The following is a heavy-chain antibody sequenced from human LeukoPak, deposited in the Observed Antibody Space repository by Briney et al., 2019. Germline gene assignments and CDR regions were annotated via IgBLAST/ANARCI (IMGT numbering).Heavy chain of an antibody. CDR2: IYSGGST. V-gene: IGHV3-53*01. D-gene: IGHD5-24*01. J-gene: IGHJ4*02. CDR1: GFTVSSNY. Sequence: GGSLRLSCAASGFTVSSNYMSWVRQAPWKGLEWVSVIYSGGSTYYADSVKGRFTISRDNSKNTLYLQMNSLRAEDTAVYYCARAEKATIFDYWGQGTLVTVSS. CDR3: ARAEKATIFDY.